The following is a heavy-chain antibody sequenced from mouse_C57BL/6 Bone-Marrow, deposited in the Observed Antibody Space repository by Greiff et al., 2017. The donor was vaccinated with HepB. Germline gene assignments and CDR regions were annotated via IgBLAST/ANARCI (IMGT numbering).Heavy chain of an antibody. J-gene: IGHJ1*03. Sequence: VQLQQSGAELARPGASVKLSCKASGYTFTSYGISWVKQRTGQGLEWIGEIYPRSGNTYYNEKFKGKATLTADKSSSTAYMELRSLTSEDSAVYFCARTFYYGSSSYWYFDVWGTGTTVTVSS. CDR2: IYPRSGNT. CDR1: GYTFTSYG. D-gene: IGHD1-1*01. CDR3: ARTFYYGSSSYWYFDV. V-gene: IGHV1-81*01.